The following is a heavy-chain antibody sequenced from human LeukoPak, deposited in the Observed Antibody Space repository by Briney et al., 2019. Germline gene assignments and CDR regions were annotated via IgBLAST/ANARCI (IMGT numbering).Heavy chain of an antibody. CDR2: IRSKAYGGTT. CDR1: GFTFTSYW. J-gene: IGHJ3*02. D-gene: IGHD3-10*01. CDR3: TRELTYYYGSGSYAFDI. Sequence: GGSLRLSCAASGFTFTSYWMSWVRQAPGKGLEWVGFIRSKAYGGTTEYAASVKGRFTISRDDSKSIAYLQMNSLKTEDTAVYYCTRELTYYYGSGSYAFDIWGQGTMVTVSS. V-gene: IGHV3-49*04.